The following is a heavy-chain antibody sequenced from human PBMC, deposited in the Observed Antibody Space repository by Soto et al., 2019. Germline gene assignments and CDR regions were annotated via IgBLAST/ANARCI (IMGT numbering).Heavy chain of an antibody. CDR3: ARVRSNYVHFDY. CDR1: GGSISSYY. D-gene: IGHD4-4*01. J-gene: IGHJ4*02. CDR2: IYYSGST. Sequence: KTSETLSLTCTVSGGSISSYYWSWIRQPPGKGLEWIGYIYYSGSTNYNPSLKSRVTISVDTSKNQFSLKLSSVTAADTAVYYCARVRSNYVHFDYWGQGTLVTVSS. V-gene: IGHV4-59*01.